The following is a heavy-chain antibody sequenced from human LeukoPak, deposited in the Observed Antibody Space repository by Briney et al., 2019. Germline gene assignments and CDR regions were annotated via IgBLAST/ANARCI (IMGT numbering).Heavy chain of an antibody. CDR2: IYYSEST. Sequence: TQTLSLTCTVSSGSIRSHYWSRIRQPPGKVLEWIGYIYYSESTDYNPSLNSRVTISVDTSKNQFSLKLSSVTAADTAVYYCARGPHYHDSSGYSPYYYYYMDVWGKGTTVTVSS. CDR3: ARGPHYHDSSGYSPYYYYYMDV. D-gene: IGHD3-22*01. CDR1: SGSIRSHY. J-gene: IGHJ6*03. V-gene: IGHV4-59*11.